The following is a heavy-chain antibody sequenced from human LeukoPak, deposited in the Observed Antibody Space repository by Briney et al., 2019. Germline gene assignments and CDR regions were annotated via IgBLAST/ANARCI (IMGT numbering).Heavy chain of an antibody. Sequence: VASVKVSCKASEYTFTDYYMHWVRQAPGQGLEWLGWINPKSGVTKYAQKFQGRVTMTRDPSISSAYMELNSLRSDDTAVYYCARDAWLVGATNLYYFDHWGQGTLVTVSS. V-gene: IGHV1-2*02. CDR1: EYTFTDYY. CDR3: ARDAWLVGATNLYYFDH. CDR2: INPKSGVT. D-gene: IGHD1-26*01. J-gene: IGHJ4*02.